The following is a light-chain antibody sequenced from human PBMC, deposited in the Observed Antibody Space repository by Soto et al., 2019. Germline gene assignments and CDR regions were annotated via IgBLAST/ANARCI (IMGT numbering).Light chain of an antibody. CDR1: QSVSSK. J-gene: IGKJ4*01. CDR3: QQYNDWPPA. V-gene: IGKV3-15*01. CDR2: GAS. Sequence: ETVMMQSPATLSLSPGERATLSCRASQSVSSKLVWYQQKPGQAPRFLIYGASTRATGIPARFRGSGSGTEFTLTIDSLQSEDFAVDDCQQYNDWPPAFGGGTKVEIK.